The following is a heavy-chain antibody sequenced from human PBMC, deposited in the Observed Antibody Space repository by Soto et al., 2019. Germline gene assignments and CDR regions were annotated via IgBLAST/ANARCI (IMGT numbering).Heavy chain of an antibody. V-gene: IGHV1-18*01. CDR1: GYTFTFYG. CDR2: ISGYNGNT. CDR3: AREGYWGLAHYFDF. D-gene: IGHD7-27*01. Sequence: GASVKVSCKASGYTFTFYGISWGRQAPGQGLEWMGWISGYNGNTTYAQKFQGRVTMTTDTSRSTAYMEVRSLRSDDTAVYYCAREGYWGLAHYFDFWSQGTSVPGSS. J-gene: IGHJ4*02.